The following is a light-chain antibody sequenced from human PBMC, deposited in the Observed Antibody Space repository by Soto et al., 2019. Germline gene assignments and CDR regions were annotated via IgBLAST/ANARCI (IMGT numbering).Light chain of an antibody. CDR1: TSNFGAGYD. J-gene: IGLJ1*01. CDR3: SSYTTSAPYV. CDR2: EVT. Sequence: QPVLTQPPSVSGAPGQRVTISCTGSTSNFGAGYDVHWYRQVPGTAPKLIIYEVTIRPSGVSNRFSGSKSGNTASLTISGLQAEDEADYYCSSYTTSAPYVFGSGTKLTVL. V-gene: IGLV1-40*01.